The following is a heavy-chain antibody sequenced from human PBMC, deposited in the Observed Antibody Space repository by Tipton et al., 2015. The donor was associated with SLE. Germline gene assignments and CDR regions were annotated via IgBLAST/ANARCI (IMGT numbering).Heavy chain of an antibody. V-gene: IGHV3-48*01. Sequence: GSLRLSCAASGFTFSSYSTNWVRQAPGKGLEWVSYISSSSSTIYYADSVKGRFTISRDNAKNSLYLQMNSLRAEDTAVYYCAREAVDPQQLLSYYFDYWGQGTLVTVSS. CDR2: ISSSSSTI. CDR1: GFTFSSYS. CDR3: AREAVDPQQLLSYYFDY. D-gene: IGHD6-13*01. J-gene: IGHJ4*02.